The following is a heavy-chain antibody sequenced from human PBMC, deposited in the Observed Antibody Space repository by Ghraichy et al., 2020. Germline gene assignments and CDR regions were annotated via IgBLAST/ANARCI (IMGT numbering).Heavy chain of an antibody. D-gene: IGHD6-13*01. J-gene: IGHJ4*02. V-gene: IGHV3-66*01. Sequence: ESLNISCAASGFTVSSNYMSWVRQAPGKGLEWVSVIYSGGSTYYADSVKGRFTISRDKSKSTLYLQMNSLRAEDTAVYYCARGITAAEYFDYWGQGTLVTVSS. CDR3: ARGITAAEYFDY. CDR1: GFTVSSNY. CDR2: IYSGGST.